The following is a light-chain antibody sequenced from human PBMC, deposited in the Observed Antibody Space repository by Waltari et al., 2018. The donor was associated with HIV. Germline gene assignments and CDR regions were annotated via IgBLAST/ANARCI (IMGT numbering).Light chain of an antibody. J-gene: IGKJ2*01. CDR3: QQTVRPPRT. CDR1: QNIVTY. Sequence: DINMTQSPSSLSASVGDRVTITCRATQNIVTYLNWYHQSPRKAPTLLIFGASTLQEGVSSRSSGSGSKTEFTLSIAGLQPEDFGTYSCQQTVRPPRTFGPGT. V-gene: IGKV1-39*01. CDR2: GAS.